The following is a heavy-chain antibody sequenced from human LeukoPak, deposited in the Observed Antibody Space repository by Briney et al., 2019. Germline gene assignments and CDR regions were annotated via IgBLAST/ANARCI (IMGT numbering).Heavy chain of an antibody. CDR2: ISYDGSNK. CDR1: GFTFSSYA. CDR3: AKGGYCGGDCYPSGGFMDV. D-gene: IGHD2-21*02. Sequence: GGSLRLSCAASGFTFSSYAMHWVRQAPGKGLEWVAVISYDGSNKYYADSVKGRFTISRDNSKNTLYLQMNSLRAEDTAVYYCAKGGYCGGDCYPSGGFMDVWGKGTTVTISS. J-gene: IGHJ6*03. V-gene: IGHV3-30*04.